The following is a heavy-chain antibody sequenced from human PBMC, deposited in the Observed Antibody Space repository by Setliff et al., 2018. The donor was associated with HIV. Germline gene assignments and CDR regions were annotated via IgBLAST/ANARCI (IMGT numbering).Heavy chain of an antibody. D-gene: IGHD6-13*01. CDR1: GYAFTDYS. CDR3: ARGVKGIATTGKYYFDS. CDR2: INPDSRGT. J-gene: IGHJ4*02. V-gene: IGHV1-2*06. Sequence: GASVKVSCKTSGYAFTDYSIHWVRQAPGQGLEWVGRINPDSRGTNYAQTFQGRVTMTRDTSVSTAYMELSRLKSDATAILYCARGVKGIATTGKYYFDSWGQGTLVAVSS.